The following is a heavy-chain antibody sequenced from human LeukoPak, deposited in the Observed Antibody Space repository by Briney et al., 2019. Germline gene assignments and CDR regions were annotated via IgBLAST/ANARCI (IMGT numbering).Heavy chain of an antibody. V-gene: IGHV1-18*01. CDR3: ATLEPSELLWFGEKSNNDY. J-gene: IGHJ4*02. Sequence: ASVKVSCKASGYTFTSYGISWVRQAPGQGLEWMGWISAYNGNTNYAQKLQGRVTMTTDTSTSTAYMVLRSLRSDDTAVYYCATLEPSELLWFGEKSNNDYWGQGTLVTVSS. CDR2: ISAYNGNT. CDR1: GYTFTSYG. D-gene: IGHD3-10*01.